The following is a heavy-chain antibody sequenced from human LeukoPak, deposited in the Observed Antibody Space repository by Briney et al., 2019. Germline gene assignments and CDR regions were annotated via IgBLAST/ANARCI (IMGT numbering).Heavy chain of an antibody. CDR3: ARGYIVLMVYAGDGMDV. V-gene: IGHV1-18*01. Sequence: ASVKVSCKASGYTFTSYGISWVRQAPGQGLEWMGWISAYNGNTNYAQKLQGRVTMTTDTSTSTAYMELRSLRSDDTAVYYCARGYIVLMVYAGDGMDVWGQGTTVTVSS. CDR2: ISAYNGNT. CDR1: GYTFTSYG. J-gene: IGHJ6*02. D-gene: IGHD2-8*01.